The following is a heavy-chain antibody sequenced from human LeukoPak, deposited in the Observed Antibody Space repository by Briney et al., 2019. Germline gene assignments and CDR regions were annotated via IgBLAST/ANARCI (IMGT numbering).Heavy chain of an antibody. J-gene: IGHJ4*02. V-gene: IGHV4-34*01. Sequence: PSETLSLTCAVYGGSFSVYYWSWIRQPPGKGLEWIGEINHSGSTNYNPSLKSRVTISVDTSKNQFSLKLSSVTAADTAVYYCARGLGVLRYFDWLGEYYFDYWGQGTLVTVSS. CDR2: INHSGST. D-gene: IGHD3-9*01. CDR3: ARGLGVLRYFDWLGEYYFDY. CDR1: GGSFSVYY.